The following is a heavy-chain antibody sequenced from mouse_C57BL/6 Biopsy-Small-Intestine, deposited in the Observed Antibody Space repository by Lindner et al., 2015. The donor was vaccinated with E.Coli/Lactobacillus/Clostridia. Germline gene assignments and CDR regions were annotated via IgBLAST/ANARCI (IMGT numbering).Heavy chain of an antibody. CDR3: ARPYLNYYGMDV. V-gene: IGHV1-84*02. CDR1: GYTFTGYT. Sequence: SVKVSCKASGYTFTGYTMHWVRQAPGQRLEWMGWINAGNGNTKYSQKFQGRVTMTRDTSASTAYMELSSLRSEDTAVYYCARPYLNYYGMDVWGQGTTVTVSS. J-gene: IGHJ1*01. D-gene: IGHD1-1*01. CDR2: INAGNGNT.